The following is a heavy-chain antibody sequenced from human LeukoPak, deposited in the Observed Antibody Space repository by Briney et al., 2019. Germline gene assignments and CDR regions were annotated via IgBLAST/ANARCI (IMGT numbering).Heavy chain of an antibody. V-gene: IGHV3-7*03. CDR2: IRQDGGDK. CDR3: AKGSSGYYNPFDY. D-gene: IGHD3-22*01. J-gene: IGHJ4*02. Sequence: GGSLRLSCATSGFTFSDYWMCWVRQAPGKGLEWVANIRQDGGDKYYADSVKGRFTISRDNAKNSLYLQMNSLRAEDTALYYCAKGSSGYYNPFDYWGQGTLVTVSS. CDR1: GFTFSDYW.